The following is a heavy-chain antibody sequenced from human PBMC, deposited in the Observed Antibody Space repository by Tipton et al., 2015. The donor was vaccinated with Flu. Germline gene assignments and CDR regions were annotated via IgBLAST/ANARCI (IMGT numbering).Heavy chain of an antibody. CDR2: IRTKRSGGAI. V-gene: IGHV3-49*03. CDR1: DLSFADFG. J-gene: IGHJ3*02. Sequence: SLRLSCTPFDLSFADFGVIWLRQAPGKGLEWVSFIRTKRSGGAIEYAASVRGRFTVSKDDSENIAYLQMSSLKTEDTGVYYCARSRVQDTYSSGLNDAFDTWGQGTLVTVSS. D-gene: IGHD6-19*01. CDR3: ARSRVQDTYSSGLNDAFDT.